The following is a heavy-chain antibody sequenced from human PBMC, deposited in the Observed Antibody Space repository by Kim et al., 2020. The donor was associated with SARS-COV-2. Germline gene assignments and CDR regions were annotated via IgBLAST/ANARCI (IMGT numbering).Heavy chain of an antibody. V-gene: IGHV4-30-2*03. D-gene: IGHD4-17*01. J-gene: IGHJ4*02. CDR3: ARHSTVTTTGYVDY. Sequence: TPSLRSRVTISLDTSKTQLSLKLNAVTAADTAVYYCARHSTVTTTGYVDYWGQGTLATVSS.